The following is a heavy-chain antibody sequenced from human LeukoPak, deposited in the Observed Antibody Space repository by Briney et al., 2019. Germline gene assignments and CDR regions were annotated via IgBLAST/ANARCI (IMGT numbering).Heavy chain of an antibody. CDR3: ARGRGGYTTSSYYFDY. J-gene: IGHJ4*02. CDR1: GDSVSSNSAA. D-gene: IGHD6-13*01. Sequence: SQTLSLTCAISGDSVSSNSAAWNWIRQSPSRGLEWLGRTYYRSKWSTNYAVSVKSRITINPDTSKNQFSLQLNSVTPEDTAVYYCARGRGGYTTSSYYFDYWGQGILVTVSS. V-gene: IGHV6-1*01. CDR2: TYYRSKWST.